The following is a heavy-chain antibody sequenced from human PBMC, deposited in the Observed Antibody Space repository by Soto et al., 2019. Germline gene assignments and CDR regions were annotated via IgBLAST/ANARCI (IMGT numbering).Heavy chain of an antibody. V-gene: IGHV3-66*01. Sequence: EVQLVESGGGLVQPGGSLRLSCAASGFTVSSNYMSWVRQAPGKGLEWVSVIYSGGSTYYADSVKGRFTISRDNSKNTLYLQMNSLRAADTAVYYCARDTRATYVYYYGMDFWGQGTTVTVTS. J-gene: IGHJ6*01. CDR3: ARDTRATYVYYYGMDF. D-gene: IGHD1-26*01. CDR2: IYSGGST. CDR1: GFTVSSNY.